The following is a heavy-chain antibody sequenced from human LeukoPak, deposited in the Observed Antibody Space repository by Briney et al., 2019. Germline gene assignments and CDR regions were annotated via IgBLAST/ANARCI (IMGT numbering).Heavy chain of an antibody. Sequence: ASVKVSCKASGYTFTSYGISWVRQAPGQGLEWMGWISAYNGNTNYAQKLQGRVTMTTDTSTSTAYLELSRLRSDDTAVYYCARDRHNSSWYGGNFDYWGQGTLVTVSS. CDR2: ISAYNGNT. D-gene: IGHD6-13*01. V-gene: IGHV1-18*01. J-gene: IGHJ4*02. CDR3: ARDRHNSSWYGGNFDY. CDR1: GYTFTSYG.